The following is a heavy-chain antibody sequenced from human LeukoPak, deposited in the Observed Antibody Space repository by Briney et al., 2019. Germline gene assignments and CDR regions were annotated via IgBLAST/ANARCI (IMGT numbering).Heavy chain of an antibody. V-gene: IGHV4-34*01. Sequence: SETLSLTRAVYGGSFSGYYWSWIRQPPGKGLEWIGEINHSGSTNYNPSLKSRVTISVDTSKNQFSLKLSSVTAADTAVYYCAVDWGWAFDIWGQGTMVTVSS. CDR2: INHSGST. D-gene: IGHD3-16*01. CDR3: AVDWGWAFDI. CDR1: GGSFSGYY. J-gene: IGHJ3*02.